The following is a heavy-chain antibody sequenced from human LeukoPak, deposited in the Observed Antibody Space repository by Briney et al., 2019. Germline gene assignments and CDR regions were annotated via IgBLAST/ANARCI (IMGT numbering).Heavy chain of an antibody. Sequence: GGSLRLSCAASGFTFRDYYMSWIRQAPGKGLEWVSYITSGGTTIYYTDSVRGRFTFSRDNAKNSLYLQMNSLRAEDTAMYYCARSAYASGWYLGQGTLVTVSS. D-gene: IGHD6-19*01. CDR3: ARSAYASGWY. CDR2: ITSGGTTI. V-gene: IGHV3-11*01. J-gene: IGHJ4*02. CDR1: GFTFRDYY.